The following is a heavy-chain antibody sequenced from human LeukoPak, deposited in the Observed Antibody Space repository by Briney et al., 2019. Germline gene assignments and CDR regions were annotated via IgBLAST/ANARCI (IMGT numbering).Heavy chain of an antibody. D-gene: IGHD1-26*01. J-gene: IGHJ4*02. CDR2: IFYSGNT. CDR3: ARGRDSGSYPFDY. V-gene: IGHV4-39*07. Sequence: SETLSLTCTVSSGSVSNSHYYWAWVRQPPGKGLEWLGSIFYSGNTHYNPSLKSPVTISIDTSKNQFSLKLSSVTAADTAVYYCARGRDSGSYPFDYWAREPWSPSPQ. CDR1: SGSVSNSHYY.